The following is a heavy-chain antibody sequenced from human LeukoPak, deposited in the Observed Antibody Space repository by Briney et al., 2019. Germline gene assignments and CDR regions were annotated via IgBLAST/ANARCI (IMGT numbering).Heavy chain of an antibody. CDR2: IAGSGGYI. CDR1: GFTFSSYS. Sequence: GGSLRLSCAASGFTFSSYSMNWVRQAPGKGLEWVSSIAGSGGYIYYADSVKGRFTISRDNAKNSLYLQMNSLRAEDTAVYYCARPGIAVAGEFFDYWGQGTLVTVSS. D-gene: IGHD6-19*01. J-gene: IGHJ4*02. V-gene: IGHV3-21*01. CDR3: ARPGIAVAGEFFDY.